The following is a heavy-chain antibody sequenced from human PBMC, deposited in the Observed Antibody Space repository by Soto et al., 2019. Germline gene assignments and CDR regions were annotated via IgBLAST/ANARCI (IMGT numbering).Heavy chain of an antibody. J-gene: IGHJ5*02. V-gene: IGHV4-4*02. D-gene: IGHD3-10*01. CDR3: AREGQPGWFGELSSTRWFDP. Sequence: SETLSLTCAVSGGSISSSNWWSWVRQPPGKGLEWIGEIYHSGSTNYNPSLKSRVTISVDKSKNQFSLKLSSVTAADTAVYYCAREGQPGWFGELSSTRWFDPWGQGTLVTVSS. CDR1: GGSISSSNW. CDR2: IYHSGST.